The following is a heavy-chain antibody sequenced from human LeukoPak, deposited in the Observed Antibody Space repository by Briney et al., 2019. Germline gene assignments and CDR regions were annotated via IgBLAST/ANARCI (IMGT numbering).Heavy chain of an antibody. D-gene: IGHD2-21*02. CDR1: GFTLSSYE. J-gene: IGHJ4*02. CDR2: ISSSGSTI. V-gene: IGHV3-48*03. Sequence: GSLRLSCAASGFTLSSYEMNWVRQAPGKGLEWVSYISSSGSTIYYADSVKGRFTISRDDAKNSVYLHMNSLRAEDTAVYYCARDRFKEYGDTELGYWGQGILVTVSS. CDR3: ARDRFKEYGDTELGY.